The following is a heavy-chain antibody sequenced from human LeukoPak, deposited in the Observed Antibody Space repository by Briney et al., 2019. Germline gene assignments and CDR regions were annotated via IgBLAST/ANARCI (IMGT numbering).Heavy chain of an antibody. J-gene: IGHJ4*02. Sequence: GGSLRLSCAASGFIFSSFAMTWVRQAPGKGLEWVSVISGSGDTTYYADSVKGRLTISRDNSKSTLYLQMNSLRAEDTAVYYCAREGLIFDYWGQGTLVTVSS. CDR1: GFIFSSFA. CDR2: ISGSGDTT. V-gene: IGHV3-23*01. CDR3: AREGLIFDY.